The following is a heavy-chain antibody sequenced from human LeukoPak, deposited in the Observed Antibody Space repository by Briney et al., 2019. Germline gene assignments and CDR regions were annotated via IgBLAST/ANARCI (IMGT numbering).Heavy chain of an antibody. CDR2: IYHGGGT. V-gene: IGHV3-53*01. CDR3: ARAYYGGNPHQGAVFDY. CDR1: GFIVSFNY. D-gene: IGHD4-23*01. J-gene: IGHJ4*02. Sequence: GGSLRLSCAASGFIVSFNYMSWARQAPGKGLEWVSVIYHGGGTYYADSVRGRFTISRDDSKNTLFLQMDSLRVDDTAMYYCARAYYGGNPHQGAVFDYWGRGTLVTVSS.